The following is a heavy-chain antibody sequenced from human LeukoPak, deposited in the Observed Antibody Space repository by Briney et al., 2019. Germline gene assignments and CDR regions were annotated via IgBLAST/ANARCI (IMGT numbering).Heavy chain of an antibody. V-gene: IGHV5-51*01. Sequence: GESLKISCQGSGYSFTSYWIGWVRQMPGKGLEWMGIIYPGDSDTRYSPSFQGQVTISADKSISTAYLQWSSLKASDTARYYCARHVRPTYYYYYYMDVWGKGTTVTVSS. CDR2: IYPGDSDT. CDR3: ARHVRPTYYYYYYMDV. J-gene: IGHJ6*03. CDR1: GYSFTSYW.